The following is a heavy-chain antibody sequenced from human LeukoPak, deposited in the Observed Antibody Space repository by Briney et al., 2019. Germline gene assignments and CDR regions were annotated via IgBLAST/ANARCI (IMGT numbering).Heavy chain of an antibody. J-gene: IGHJ4*02. CDR1: GYTFTGYY. D-gene: IGHD1-26*01. CDR2: INPNSGGT. CDR3: ARAAKWELQNYFDY. V-gene: IGHV1-2*02. Sequence: ASVKVSCTASGYTFTGYYMHWVRQAPGQGLEWMGWINPNSGGTNYAQKFQGRVTMTRDTSISTAYMELSRLRSDDTAVYYCARAAKWELQNYFDYWGQGTLVTVSS.